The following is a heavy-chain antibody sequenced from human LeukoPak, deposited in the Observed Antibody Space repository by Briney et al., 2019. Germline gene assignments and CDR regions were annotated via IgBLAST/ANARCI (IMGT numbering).Heavy chain of an antibody. J-gene: IGHJ4*02. CDR1: AYTFTDYY. Sequence: GASVKVSCKASAYTFTDYYVHWVRQAPGQGLEWMERINPSSGDTNYAQNFQGRVTVTRDTSTSTVYMELSSLRSEDTAIYYCAKIAARDTGEGYWGQGTLVTVSS. CDR2: INPSSGDT. D-gene: IGHD6-6*01. V-gene: IGHV1-2*06. CDR3: AKIAARDTGEGY.